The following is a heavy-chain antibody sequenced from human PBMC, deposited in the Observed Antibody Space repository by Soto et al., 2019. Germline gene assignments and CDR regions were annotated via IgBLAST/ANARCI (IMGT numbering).Heavy chain of an antibody. D-gene: IGHD2-15*01. CDR3: AKGMVDIVVVVAATDLDY. CDR1: GFTFSSYA. CDR2: ISGSGGST. Sequence: EVQLLESGGGLVQPGGSLRLSCAASGFTFSSYAMSWVRQAPGKGLEWVSAISGSGGSTYYADSVKGRFTISRDHSKNTLYLQMNSLRAEDTAVYYCAKGMVDIVVVVAATDLDYWGQGTLVTVSS. V-gene: IGHV3-23*01. J-gene: IGHJ4*02.